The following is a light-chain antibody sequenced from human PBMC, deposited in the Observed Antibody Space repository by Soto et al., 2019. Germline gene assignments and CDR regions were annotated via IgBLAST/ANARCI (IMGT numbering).Light chain of an antibody. J-gene: IGKJ1*01. V-gene: IGKV3-20*01. CDR2: DTS. CDR1: QSVNSNY. Sequence: EIVLMQSPGTLSLSPGEGATLSCRASQSVNSNYLAWYQQKPGQAPTVLIFDTSRRATGVPDRFSGSGSGTDFTLTISRLEPEDFAVYYCQQYETSPRTFGQGTKVEI. CDR3: QQYETSPRT.